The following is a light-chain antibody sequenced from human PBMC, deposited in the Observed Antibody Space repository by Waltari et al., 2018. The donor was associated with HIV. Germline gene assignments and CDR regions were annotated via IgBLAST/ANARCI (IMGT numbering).Light chain of an antibody. CDR3: QQSHSRPLT. Sequence: IQITQVPTSLAASVGGRVNTTFRPSQNIGNNLIWYQQKPGKAPKLLIYASSSLQNGVPSRFSGSGSATHFTLTISSLLPEDFAAYHCQQSHSRPLTFGQGTKVEI. V-gene: IGKV1-39*01. CDR2: ASS. CDR1: QNIGNN. J-gene: IGKJ1*01.